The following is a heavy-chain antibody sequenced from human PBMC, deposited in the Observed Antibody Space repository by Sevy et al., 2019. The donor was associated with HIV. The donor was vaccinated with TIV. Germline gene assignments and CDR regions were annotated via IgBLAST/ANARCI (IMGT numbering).Heavy chain of an antibody. Sequence: GGSLRLSCAASGFPFGSYSMHWVRHAAGKGLEWMAVISYDGDNKLYADSVKGRFTISRDNSKRTLYLVMISLRTEDTAVYFCVTDPTDHPSYYYLYGLDAWGQGTTVTVSS. CDR2: ISYDGDNK. CDR3: VTDPTDHPSYYYLYGLDA. J-gene: IGHJ6*02. CDR1: GFPFGSYS. V-gene: IGHV3-30*04.